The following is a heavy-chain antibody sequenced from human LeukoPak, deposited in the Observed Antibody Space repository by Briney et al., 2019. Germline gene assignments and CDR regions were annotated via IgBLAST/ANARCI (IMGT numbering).Heavy chain of an antibody. CDR3: ATSSDTTMVFDY. CDR2: ITSDGRIT. Sequence: GRSLRLSCVASGFTFSSYWMHWVRQAPGKGLVWVSRITSDGRITSYADSVKGRFTISRDNAKNTLYLQMNSLRAEDTAVYYCATSSDTTMVFDYWGQGALVTVSS. V-gene: IGHV3-74*01. J-gene: IGHJ4*02. CDR1: GFTFSSYW. D-gene: IGHD5-18*01.